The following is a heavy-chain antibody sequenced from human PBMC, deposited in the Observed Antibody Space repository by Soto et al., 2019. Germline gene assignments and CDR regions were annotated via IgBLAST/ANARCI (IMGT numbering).Heavy chain of an antibody. CDR2: FYPGDSTS. D-gene: IGHD4-4*01. CDR3: ARHEQFYYYYGMDV. CDR1: GYSFISYW. Sequence: GESLKISCKTSGYSFISYWVAWVRQKPGKGLEWMGTFYPGDSTSTYSPSFQGQVTISVDKSISTAYLQWSSLKASDTAMYYCARHEQFYYYYGMDVWGQGTAVTVSS. J-gene: IGHJ6*02. V-gene: IGHV5-51*01.